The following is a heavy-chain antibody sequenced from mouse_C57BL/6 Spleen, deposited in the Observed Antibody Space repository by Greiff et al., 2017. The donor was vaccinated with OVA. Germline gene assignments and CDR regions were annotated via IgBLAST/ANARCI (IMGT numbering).Heavy chain of an antibody. CDR1: GFTFTDYY. CDR3: ARLGYYGSGAY. CDR2: IRNKANGYTT. D-gene: IGHD1-1*01. J-gene: IGHJ3*01. V-gene: IGHV7-3*01. Sequence: EVQVVESGGGLVQPGGSLSLSCAASGFTFTDYYMSWVRQPPGKALEWLGFIRNKANGYTTEYSASVKGRFTISRDNSQSILYLQMNALRAEDSATYYCARLGYYGSGAYWGQGTLVTVSA.